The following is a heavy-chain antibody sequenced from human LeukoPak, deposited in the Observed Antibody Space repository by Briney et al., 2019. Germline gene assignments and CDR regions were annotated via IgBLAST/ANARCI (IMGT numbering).Heavy chain of an antibody. D-gene: IGHD5-24*01. CDR2: ITDSGDTT. V-gene: IGHV3-23*01. CDR3: ARATVRDGYNIIDY. J-gene: IGHJ4*02. CDR1: GFTFSSFA. Sequence: GGSLRLSCAASGFTFSSFAMSWVRQAPGKGLEWVSTITDSGDTTYSADSVKGRFTISRDNSKNTLYLQMNSLRDEDTAVYHCARATVRDGYNIIDYWGQGTLVTVSS.